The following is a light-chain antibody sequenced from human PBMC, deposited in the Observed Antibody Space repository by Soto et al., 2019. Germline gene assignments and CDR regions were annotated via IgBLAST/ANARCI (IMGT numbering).Light chain of an antibody. CDR3: IQGTHWPYT. CDR1: QSLVHSDGNTY. J-gene: IGKJ2*01. V-gene: IGKV2-30*02. Sequence: DVVMTQSPLSLPVTLGQPASISCRSSQSLVHSDGNTYLNWFQQRPGQSPRGLICEVSNRDSGVADSLSGSASGTDFTQKISRVEAEDVGVYYCIQGTHWPYTFGQGTKLEIK. CDR2: EVS.